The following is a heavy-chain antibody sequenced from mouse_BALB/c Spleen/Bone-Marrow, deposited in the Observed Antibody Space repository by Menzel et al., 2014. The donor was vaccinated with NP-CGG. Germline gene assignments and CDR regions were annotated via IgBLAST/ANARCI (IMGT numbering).Heavy chain of an antibody. J-gene: IGHJ2*01. CDR2: ISSGSSTI. CDR3: TRGGNWDDFDY. V-gene: IGHV5-17*02. CDR1: GFTFSSFG. D-gene: IGHD4-1*01. Sequence: EGKVVESGGGLVQPGGSRKLSCAASGFTFSSFGMHWVRQAPEKGLEWVAYISSGSSTIFYADTVKGRFTVSRDNPKNTLFLQMTSLRSEDTAMYYCTRGGNWDDFDYWGQGTTLTVSS.